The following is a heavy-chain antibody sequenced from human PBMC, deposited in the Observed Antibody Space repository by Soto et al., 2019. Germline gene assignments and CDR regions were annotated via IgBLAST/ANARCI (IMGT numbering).Heavy chain of an antibody. Sequence: LRLSCAASGFTFSSYGMHWVRQAPGKGLEWVAVIWYDGSNKYYADSVKGRFTISRDNSKNTLYLQMNSLRAEDTAVYYCARERIVVVTANYYYYYGMDVWGQGTTVTVSS. CDR2: IWYDGSNK. J-gene: IGHJ6*02. D-gene: IGHD2-21*02. V-gene: IGHV3-33*01. CDR3: ARERIVVVTANYYYYYGMDV. CDR1: GFTFSSYG.